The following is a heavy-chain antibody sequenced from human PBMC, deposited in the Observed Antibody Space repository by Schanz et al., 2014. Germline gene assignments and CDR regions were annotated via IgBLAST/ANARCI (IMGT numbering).Heavy chain of an antibody. CDR2: IWFDGNNK. D-gene: IGHD2-21*01. V-gene: IGHV3-30*02. Sequence: VQLVESGGGLIQPGGSLRLSCAASGFTVSDNYMTWVRQAPGKGLEWVAVIWFDGNNKYYTDSVKGRFTISRDNSKNTLYLQLNSLRVEDTAVYYCAKIVSLKSYYNFYGMDVWGQGTTVTVSS. CDR3: AKIVSLKSYYNFYGMDV. CDR1: GFTVSDNY. J-gene: IGHJ6*02.